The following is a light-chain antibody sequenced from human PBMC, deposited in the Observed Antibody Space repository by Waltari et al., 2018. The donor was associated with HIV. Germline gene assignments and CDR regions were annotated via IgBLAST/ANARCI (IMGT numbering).Light chain of an antibody. CDR2: GNS. CDR1: GSNIGATYD. J-gene: IGLJ2*01. Sequence: SVLTQPPSVSGAPGQRVTISCSESGSNIGATYDVHWYQHLPGTAPKLLIYGNSNRPSGVPDRFSGSKSGTSAFLAITGLQPEDEVDYYCQSYDSRLSGSVFGGGTKLTVL. V-gene: IGLV1-40*01. CDR3: QSYDSRLSGSV.